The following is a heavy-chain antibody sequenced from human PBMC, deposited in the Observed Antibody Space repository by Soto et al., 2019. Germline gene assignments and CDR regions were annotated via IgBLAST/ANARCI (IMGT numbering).Heavy chain of an antibody. CDR2: ISAGGDTT. CDR1: GFTFSSYV. D-gene: IGHD6-13*01. CDR3: AAHLWYSSWTALHHGMDV. V-gene: IGHV3-23*01. Sequence: VGSLRLSCAASGFTFSSYVMTWVRQARGKGLEWVSGISAGGDTTFYADSVKGRFTISRDNSKNTLYLQMNSLRAEDTAVYYCAAHLWYSSWTALHHGMDVWGQGTTVTV. J-gene: IGHJ6*02.